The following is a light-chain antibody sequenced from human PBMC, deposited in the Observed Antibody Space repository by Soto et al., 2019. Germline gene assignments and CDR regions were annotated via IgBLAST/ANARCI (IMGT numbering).Light chain of an antibody. V-gene: IGKV3-11*01. CDR1: QSVTTF. CDR3: QQRRNWPTGIT. J-gene: IGKJ4*01. Sequence: EIVLTQSPSTLSLSPGERATLYCRASQSVTTFLAWYQQKPDRAPRLLIYDASTRATGIPARFSGSGSGTDFTLTISSLEPEDCAVYYCQQRRNWPTGITFGGGTKVDIK. CDR2: DAS.